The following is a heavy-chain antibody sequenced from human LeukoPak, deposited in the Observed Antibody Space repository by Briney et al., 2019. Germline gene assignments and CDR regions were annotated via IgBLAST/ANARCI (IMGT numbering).Heavy chain of an antibody. CDR2: IYYSGST. D-gene: IGHD6-19*01. J-gene: IGHJ4*02. V-gene: IGHV4-39*07. CDR1: GGSISSSSYY. CDR3: ARVGSGWYYFDY. Sequence: SETLSLTCTVSGGSISSSSYYWGWIRQPPGKGLEWIGSIYYSGSTYYNPSLKSRVTISVDTSKNQFSLKLRSVTAADTAVYYCARVGSGWYYFDYWGQGTLVTVSS.